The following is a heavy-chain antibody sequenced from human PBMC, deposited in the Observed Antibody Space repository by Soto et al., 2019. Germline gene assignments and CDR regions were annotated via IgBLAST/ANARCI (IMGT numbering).Heavy chain of an antibody. CDR3: AKAGYYYYGMGV. CDR1: GFTFSSYG. CDR2: ISYDGSNK. J-gene: IGHJ6*02. Sequence: QVQLVESGGGVVQPGRSLRLSCAASGFTFSSYGMHWVRQAPGKGLEWVAVISYDGSNKYYADSVKGRFTISRDNSKNTLYLQMNSLRAEDTAVYYCAKAGYYYYGMGVWGQGTTVTVSS. V-gene: IGHV3-30*18.